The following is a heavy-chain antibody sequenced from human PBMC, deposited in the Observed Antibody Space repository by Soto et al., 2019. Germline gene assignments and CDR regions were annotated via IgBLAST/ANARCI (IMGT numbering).Heavy chain of an antibody. D-gene: IGHD1-1*01. CDR3: VRDGTKTLRDWFDP. Sequence: PSETLSLTCTVSGGSISSSSYYWGWIRKSAGKGLEWIGRIYATGTTDYNPSLKSRVMMSVDTSKKQFSLKLRSVTAADTAVYYCVRDGTKTLRDWFDPWGQGISVTVSS. V-gene: IGHV4-61*02. CDR2: IYATGTT. CDR1: GGSISSSSYY. J-gene: IGHJ5*02.